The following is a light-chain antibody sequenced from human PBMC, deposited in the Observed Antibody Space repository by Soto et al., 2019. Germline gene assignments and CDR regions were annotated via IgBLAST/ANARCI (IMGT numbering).Light chain of an antibody. CDR3: RQYAKLPGT. CDR2: DAS. CDR1: QSVRSTS. Sequence: DIVLTQSPGTLSLSQGERATLSCRASQSVRSTSLAWYQQKPGQAPRLLIYDASTGATGIPARFSGSGAGTEFTLPVISLQSKDVLVCYCRQYAKLPGTFGQGTRLDI. V-gene: IGKV3-20*01. J-gene: IGKJ5*01.